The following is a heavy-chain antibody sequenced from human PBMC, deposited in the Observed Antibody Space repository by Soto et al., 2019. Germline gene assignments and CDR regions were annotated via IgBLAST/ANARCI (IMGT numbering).Heavy chain of an antibody. J-gene: IGHJ4*02. CDR1: GGSFSGYY. CDR2: TKHSGST. D-gene: IGHD5-18*01. Sequence: QVQLQQWGAGLLKPSETLSLTCAVYGGSFSGYYWSWIRQPPGKGLEWIGETKHSGSTTYNPSLKSRVTISVDTSKTQLSLKLSSVTAADTAGYYWAISYGMNFDYWGQGTLVTVSS. V-gene: IGHV4-34*01. CDR3: AISYGMNFDY.